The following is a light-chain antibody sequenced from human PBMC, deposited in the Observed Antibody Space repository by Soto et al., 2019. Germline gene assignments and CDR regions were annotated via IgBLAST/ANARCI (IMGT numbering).Light chain of an antibody. CDR1: GSDVGDYNY. CDR3: SSYTGSSYV. V-gene: IGLV2-8*01. Sequence: QSALTQPPSASGSPGQSVTISCTGTGSDVGDYNYVSWYQQHPGKAPKPMIYEVSKRPSGVPDRFSGSKSGNTASLTVSGLQAEDEANYYCSSYTGSSYVFGTGTKLTVL. J-gene: IGLJ1*01. CDR2: EVS.